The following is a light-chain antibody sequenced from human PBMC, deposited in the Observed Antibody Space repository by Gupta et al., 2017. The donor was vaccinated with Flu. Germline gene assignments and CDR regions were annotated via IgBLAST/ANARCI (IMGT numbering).Light chain of an antibody. CDR2: DDS. CDR3: QVWDTTDTHPQVR. CDR1: GRGYNG. Sequence: TDRLTGGVSGRGYNGGHWYQLKPGQAPVLVGHDDSDRPSGIPERFSGSNSGNTAHLNIGRVEDGDEADYYCQVWDTTDTHPQVRLGGGTKL. J-gene: IGLJ2*01. V-gene: IGLV3-21*02.